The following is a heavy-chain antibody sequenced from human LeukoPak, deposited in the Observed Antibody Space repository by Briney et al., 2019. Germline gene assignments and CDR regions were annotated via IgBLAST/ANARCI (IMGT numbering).Heavy chain of an antibody. D-gene: IGHD5-12*01. J-gene: IGHJ4*02. V-gene: IGHV4-4*02. CDR1: GGSISSSNW. CDR2: IYHSGTT. CDR3: TRAENGHSGYDPYYFNY. Sequence: PSETLSLTCAVSGGSISSSNWWSWVRQPPGKGLEWIGEIYHSGTTNYNPSLKSRVTMSVDMSKNQFSLKLSSVTAADTAMYYCTRAENGHSGYDPYYFNYWGRGIQVTVSS.